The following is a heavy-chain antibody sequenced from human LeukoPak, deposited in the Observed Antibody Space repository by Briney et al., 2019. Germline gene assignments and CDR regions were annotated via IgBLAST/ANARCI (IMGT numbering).Heavy chain of an antibody. CDR3: ARKYSSSSVFDF. V-gene: IGHV3-48*03. Sequence: GGSLRLSCAASGFTFSSYDMTWVRQAPGKGLEWVSYISSSGSTIYYADSVKGRFTFSRDNAKNSLFLQMNCLRAEDTAVYYCARKYSSSSVFDFWGQGTLVTVSS. CDR2: ISSSGSTI. D-gene: IGHD6-6*01. J-gene: IGHJ4*02. CDR1: GFTFSSYD.